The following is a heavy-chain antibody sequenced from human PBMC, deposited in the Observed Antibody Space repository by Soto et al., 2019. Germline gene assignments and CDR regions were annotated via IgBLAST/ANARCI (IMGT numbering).Heavy chain of an antibody. J-gene: IGHJ6*02. CDR2: IIPICGTA. CDR1: GGTFSSYA. V-gene: IGHV1-69*01. CDR3: ASCIAAGQYGMDV. Sequence: VQLVQSGAEVKKPGSSVKVSCKASGGTFSSYAIIWVRQAPGQGLEWMGGIIPICGTANYAQKFQGRVTMTAYESTSTAYMELSSLSTEDTAVYYCASCIAAGQYGMDVWGQGTTSTVSS. D-gene: IGHD6-25*01.